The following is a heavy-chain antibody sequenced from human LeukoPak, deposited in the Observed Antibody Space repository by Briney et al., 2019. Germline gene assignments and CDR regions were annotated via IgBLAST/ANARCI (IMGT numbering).Heavy chain of an antibody. CDR3: AKLEEGSGSYFDY. J-gene: IGHJ4*02. D-gene: IGHD1-26*01. V-gene: IGHV3-23*01. CDR1: GFTFSSYA. Sequence: GGSLRLSCAASGFTFSSYAMSWVRQAPGKGLEWVSAISGSGGSTYYADSVKGRFTISRGNSKNTLYLQMNSLRAEDTAVYYCAKLEEGSGSYFDYWGQGTLVTVSS. CDR2: ISGSGGST.